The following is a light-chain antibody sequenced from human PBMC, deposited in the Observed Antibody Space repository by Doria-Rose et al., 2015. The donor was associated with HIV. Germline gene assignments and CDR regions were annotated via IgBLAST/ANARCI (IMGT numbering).Light chain of an antibody. J-gene: IGLJ1*01. Sequence: QAVVTQEPSVSGAPGQRVAISCTGCSSNIGAGFDVNWYQQFPGTAPKLLIHGNTNRPSGVPDRFSGSKSGTSASLAISGLRAEDEADYYCQSYDSRLSVYVFGTGTKVTVL. CDR3: QSYDSRLSVYV. CDR1: SSNIGAGFD. CDR2: GNT. V-gene: IGLV1-40*01.